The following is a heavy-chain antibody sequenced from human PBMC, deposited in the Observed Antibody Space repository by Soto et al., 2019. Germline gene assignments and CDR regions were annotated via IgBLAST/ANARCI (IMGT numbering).Heavy chain of an antibody. D-gene: IGHD4-17*01. J-gene: IGHJ4*02. Sequence: SETLSLTCTVSGGSISSGDYYWSWIRQPPGKGLEWIGYIYYSGSTYYNPSLKSRVTISVDTSKNQFSLKLSSVTAADTAVYYCARGDYGGNYYFAYWGQGTLVTVSS. CDR1: GGSISSGDYY. V-gene: IGHV4-30-4*01. CDR3: ARGDYGGNYYFAY. CDR2: IYYSGST.